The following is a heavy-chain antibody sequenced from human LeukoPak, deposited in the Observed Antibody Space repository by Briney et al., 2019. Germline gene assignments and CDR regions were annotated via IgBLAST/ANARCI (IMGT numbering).Heavy chain of an antibody. CDR1: GGSFSGYY. V-gene: IGHV4-34*01. CDR2: INHSGST. CDR3: ARGGLYPSPMDV. Sequence: PSETLSLTCAVYGGSFSGYYWSWIRQPPGKGLEWIGEINHSGSTNYNPSLKSRVTISVDTSKNQFSLKLSSVTAADTAVYYCARGGLYPSPMDVWGQGTTVTVSS. J-gene: IGHJ6*02. D-gene: IGHD2-8*01.